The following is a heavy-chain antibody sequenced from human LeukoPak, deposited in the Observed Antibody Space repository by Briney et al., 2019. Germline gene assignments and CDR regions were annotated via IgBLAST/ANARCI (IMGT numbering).Heavy chain of an antibody. J-gene: IGHJ4*02. CDR2: INPNSGDT. CDR1: GYTFTSYG. D-gene: IGHD6-19*01. Sequence: ASVKVSCKASGYTFTSYGISWVRQAPGQGLEWMGWINPNSGDTNYAQKFQGRVTMTRDTSISAAYMELSRLRSDDTAVYYCARDLAVAGTMVEFDYWGQGTLVTVSS. CDR3: ARDLAVAGTMVEFDY. V-gene: IGHV1-2*02.